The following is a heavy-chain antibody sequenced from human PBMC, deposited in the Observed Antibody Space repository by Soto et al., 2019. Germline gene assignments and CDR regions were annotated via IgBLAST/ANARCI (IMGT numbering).Heavy chain of an antibody. J-gene: IGHJ5*02. Sequence: QLQLQESGPGLVKPSETLSLTCTVSGGSISSSSYYWGWIRQPPGKGLEWIGSIYYSGSTYYNPSLKSRVTTSVDTSKNQVSLKLSSVTAADTAVYYCERLRYSSRWNWFDPWGQGTLVTVSS. CDR1: GGSISSSSYY. D-gene: IGHD6-13*01. CDR2: IYYSGST. CDR3: ERLRYSSRWNWFDP. V-gene: IGHV4-39*01.